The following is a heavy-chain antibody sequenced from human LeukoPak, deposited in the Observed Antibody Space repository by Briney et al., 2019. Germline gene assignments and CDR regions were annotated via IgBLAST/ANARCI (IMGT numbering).Heavy chain of an antibody. CDR2: INAGNGNT. CDR3: ATALIDYGDYALSGY. Sequence: ASVKVSCKASGYTFTSYAMHWVRQAPGQRLEWMGWINAGNGNTKYSQKFQGRVTITRDTSASTAYMELRSLRSDDTAVYYCATALIDYGDYALSGYWGQGTLVIVSS. J-gene: IGHJ4*02. V-gene: IGHV1-3*01. CDR1: GYTFTSYA. D-gene: IGHD4-17*01.